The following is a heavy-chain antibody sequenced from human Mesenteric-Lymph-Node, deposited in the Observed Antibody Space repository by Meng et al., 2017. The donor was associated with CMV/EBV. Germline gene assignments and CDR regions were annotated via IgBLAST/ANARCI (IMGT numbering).Heavy chain of an antibody. CDR1: GHSFSSYW. CDR2: IYPGGSDA. D-gene: IGHD5-12*01. Sequence: GESLKISCKGSGHSFSSYWIGWVRQMPGKGLEWMGMIYPGGSDARYSPSFQGQVTISADRSTNTAYLQWSRLKASDTAMYYCARRRGYQESSPYGSMDSWGQGTLVTVSS. J-gene: IGHJ5*01. CDR3: ARRRGYQESSPYGSMDS. V-gene: IGHV5-51*01.